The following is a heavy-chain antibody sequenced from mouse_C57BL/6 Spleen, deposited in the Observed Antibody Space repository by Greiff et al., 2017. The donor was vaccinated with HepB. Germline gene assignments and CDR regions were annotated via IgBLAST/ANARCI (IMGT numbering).Heavy chain of an antibody. D-gene: IGHD2-5*01. Sequence: QVQLQQPGAELVRPGSSVKLSCKASGYTFTSYWMDWVKQRPGQGLEWIGNIYPSDSETHYNQKFKDKATLTVDKSSSTAYMQLSSLTSEDSAVYYCAREAYYSNPYYAMDYGGQGTSVTVSS. CDR2: IYPSDSET. J-gene: IGHJ4*01. CDR1: GYTFTSYW. V-gene: IGHV1-61*01. CDR3: AREAYYSNPYYAMDY.